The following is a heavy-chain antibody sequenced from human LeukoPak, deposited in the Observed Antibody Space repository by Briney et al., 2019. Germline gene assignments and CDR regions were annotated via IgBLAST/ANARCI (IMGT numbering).Heavy chain of an antibody. CDR3: AREGDPGSGYNYGNWLDP. V-gene: IGHV4-59*01. D-gene: IGHD5-24*01. J-gene: IGHJ5*02. Sequence: SKTLSLTCTVSGGSIKSNYWSWIRQPPGKGLEWIGYGYYSGTTNYNPSFKSRVTISLDTSKSQFSLKLRFVTTADTAVYYCAREGDPGSGYNYGNWLDPWGQGTLVTVSS. CDR1: GGSIKSNY. CDR2: GYYSGTT.